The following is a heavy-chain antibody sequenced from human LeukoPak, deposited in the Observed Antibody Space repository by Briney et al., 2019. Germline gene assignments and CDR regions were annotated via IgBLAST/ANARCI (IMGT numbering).Heavy chain of an antibody. Sequence: SETLSLTCTVSGGSFNAYYCSWLRQTPGKGLEWIGHTYYSGNTNYNPSLKGRVSISIHTSKKQFSLELNSVTAADTAVYYCARVFGLMEWLFDPWGQGILVTVSS. CDR2: TYYSGNT. CDR1: GGSFNAYY. V-gene: IGHV4-59*01. D-gene: IGHD3-3*01. CDR3: ARVFGLMEWLFDP. J-gene: IGHJ5*02.